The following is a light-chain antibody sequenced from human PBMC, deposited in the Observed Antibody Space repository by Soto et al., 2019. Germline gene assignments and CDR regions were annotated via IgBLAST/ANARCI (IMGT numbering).Light chain of an antibody. CDR3: QQYGSSPWP. V-gene: IGKV3-20*01. J-gene: IGKJ1*01. Sequence: EIVLTQSPGTLSLSPGERGILSCRASQTVDNNYLAWYQQKPGQAPRLLIYGASSRAAGIPDRFSGSGSGTDFTLIISRLESEDFAVYYCQQYGSSPWPFGRGTKVDI. CDR1: QTVDNNY. CDR2: GAS.